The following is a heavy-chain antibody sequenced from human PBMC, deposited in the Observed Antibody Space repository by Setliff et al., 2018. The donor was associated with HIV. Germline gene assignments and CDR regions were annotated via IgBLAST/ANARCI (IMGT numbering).Heavy chain of an antibody. CDR2: ISSTSSYI. V-gene: IGHV3-21*01. D-gene: IGHD6-19*01. CDR1: GFTFSSYS. J-gene: IGHJ4*02. Sequence: PGGSLRLSCAASGFTFSSYSMNWVRQAPGKGLEWVSSISSTSSYIYYADSVKGRFTISRDNAKNSLYLQMSSLRAEDTAVYYCARDSPQVRIAVTGTTGHDYWGQGTLVTVSS. CDR3: ARDSPQVRIAVTGTTGHDY.